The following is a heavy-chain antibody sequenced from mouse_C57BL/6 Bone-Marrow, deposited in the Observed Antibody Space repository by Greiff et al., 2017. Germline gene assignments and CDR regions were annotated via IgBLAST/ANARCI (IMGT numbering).Heavy chain of an antibody. D-gene: IGHD3-2*02. Sequence: VMLVESGPGLVQPSQSLAITCTVSGFSLTSYGVHWVRQSPGKGLEWLGVIWSGGSTDYNAAFISRLSISKDNSKSQVFFKMNSLQADDTAIYYVARGDSSGSWFAYWGQGTLVTVSA. CDR2: IWSGGST. V-gene: IGHV2-2*01. CDR3: ARGDSSGSWFAY. J-gene: IGHJ3*01. CDR1: GFSLTSYG.